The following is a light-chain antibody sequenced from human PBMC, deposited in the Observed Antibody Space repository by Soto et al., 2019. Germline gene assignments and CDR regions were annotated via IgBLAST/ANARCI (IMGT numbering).Light chain of an antibody. Sequence: QSALTQPASVSGSPGQSITISCTGTSSDVGGYNYVSWYQQHPGKAPKLMIYEVSNRPSGVSHRFSASKSGNTASLTISGLQAEDEADYYCTSYTSSSSYVVFGGGTKLTVL. V-gene: IGLV2-14*01. J-gene: IGLJ2*01. CDR2: EVS. CDR3: TSYTSSSSYVV. CDR1: SSDVGGYNY.